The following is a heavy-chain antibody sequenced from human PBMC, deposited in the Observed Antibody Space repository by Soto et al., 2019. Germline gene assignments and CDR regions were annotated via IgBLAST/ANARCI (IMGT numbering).Heavy chain of an antibody. Sequence: SETLSLTCTVSGGSISSYYWSWIRQPPGKGLEWIGYIYYSGSTNYNPSLKSRVTISVDTSKNQFSLKLSSVTAADTAVYYCARGGGPDYGDYQFDYWGQGTLVTVSS. D-gene: IGHD4-17*01. CDR1: GGSISSYY. CDR2: IYYSGST. J-gene: IGHJ4*02. CDR3: ARGGGPDYGDYQFDY. V-gene: IGHV4-59*08.